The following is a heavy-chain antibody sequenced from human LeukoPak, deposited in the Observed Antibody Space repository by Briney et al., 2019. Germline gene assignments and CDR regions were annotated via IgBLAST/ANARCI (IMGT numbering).Heavy chain of an antibody. Sequence: WASVKVSCKASGYTFTGYYMHWVRQAPGQGLEWMGWINPNSGGTNYAQKFQGRVTMTRDTSISTAYMELSRLRSDDTAVYYCASISHYDSSGYYYPVYWGQGTLVTVSS. D-gene: IGHD3-22*01. CDR3: ASISHYDSSGYYYPVY. J-gene: IGHJ4*02. CDR1: GYTFTGYY. CDR2: INPNSGGT. V-gene: IGHV1-2*02.